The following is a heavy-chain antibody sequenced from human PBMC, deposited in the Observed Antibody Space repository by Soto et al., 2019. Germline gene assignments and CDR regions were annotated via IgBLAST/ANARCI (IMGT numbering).Heavy chain of an antibody. CDR2: IYPGDSDT. CDR3: AASIFYYGMDV. Sequence: GESLKISCMGSGYTFTNYWIGWVRQMPGKGLEWMGIIYPGDSDTKYNPSFQGQVTISADKSITTTYLRWTSLKASDTDIDYCAASIFYYGMDVWGQGTTVTV. CDR1: GYTFTNYW. J-gene: IGHJ6*02. V-gene: IGHV5-51*01.